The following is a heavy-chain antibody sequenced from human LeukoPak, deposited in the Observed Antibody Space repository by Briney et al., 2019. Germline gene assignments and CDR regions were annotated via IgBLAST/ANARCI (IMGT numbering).Heavy chain of an antibody. V-gene: IGHV3-48*01. Sequence: PGGSLRLSCAASGFTFSSYNMDWVRQAPGKGLEWVSYISSSSGKIYYADSVKGRFTISRDNAKNSLYLQMNSLRAEDTAVYYCLVHCSSTTCGWFDPWGQGTLVTVSS. CDR2: ISSSSGKI. CDR1: GFTFSSYN. D-gene: IGHD2-2*01. CDR3: LVHCSSTTCGWFDP. J-gene: IGHJ5*02.